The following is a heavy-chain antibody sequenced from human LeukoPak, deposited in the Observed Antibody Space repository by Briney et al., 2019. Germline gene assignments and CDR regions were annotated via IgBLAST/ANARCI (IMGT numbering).Heavy chain of an antibody. V-gene: IGHV4-31*03. J-gene: IGHJ4*02. CDR1: GGSISSGGYY. D-gene: IGHD2-2*01. CDR3: ARGGGLYCSSTSCYATRFDY. Sequence: PSQTLSLTCTVSGGSISSGGYYWSWIRQHPGKGLEWIGYIYYSGSTYYNPSLKSRVTISVDTSKNQFSLKLSSVTAADTAVYYCARGGGLYCSSTSCYATRFDYWGQGTLVTVSS. CDR2: IYYSGST.